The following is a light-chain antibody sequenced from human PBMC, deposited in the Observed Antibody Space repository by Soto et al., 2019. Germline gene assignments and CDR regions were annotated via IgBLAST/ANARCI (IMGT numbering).Light chain of an antibody. J-gene: IGKJ4*01. CDR1: QSINTY. CDR3: QQSYSSPLT. V-gene: IGKV1-39*01. CDR2: AAF. Sequence: DIQMTQSPSSLSAAVGDRVTITCRASQSINTYLNWYQQKPGKAPELLIYAAFTLQSGVPSTFSGTGSETDFTLTISSLQPEDFATYYCQQSYSSPLTFGGGTKVEIK.